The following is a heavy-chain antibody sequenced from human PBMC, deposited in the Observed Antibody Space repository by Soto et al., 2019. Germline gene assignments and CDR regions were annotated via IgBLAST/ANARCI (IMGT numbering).Heavy chain of an antibody. D-gene: IGHD3-3*01. CDR1: GCTFSSYA. CDR2: ISYDGSNK. V-gene: IGHV3-30-3*01. Sequence: GGSLRLSCAASGCTFSSYAMHWVRQAPGKGLEWVAVISYDGSNKYYADSVKGRFTISRDNSKNTLYLQMNSLRAEDTAVYYCARAPFYDFWSGYLNYYYGMDVWGQGTTVTVSS. J-gene: IGHJ6*02. CDR3: ARAPFYDFWSGYLNYYYGMDV.